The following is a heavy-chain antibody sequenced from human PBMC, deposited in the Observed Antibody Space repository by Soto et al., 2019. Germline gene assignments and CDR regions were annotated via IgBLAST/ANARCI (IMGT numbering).Heavy chain of an antibody. Sequence: SETLSLTCAVYGGSFSGYYWSWIRQPPGKGLEWIGEINHSGSTNYNPSLKSRVTISVDTSKNQFSLKLSSVTAADTAVYYCARGPEGVVMTPFDYWGQGTLVTVSS. D-gene: IGHD3-22*01. CDR1: GGSFSGYY. J-gene: IGHJ4*02. V-gene: IGHV4-34*01. CDR3: ARGPEGVVMTPFDY. CDR2: INHSGST.